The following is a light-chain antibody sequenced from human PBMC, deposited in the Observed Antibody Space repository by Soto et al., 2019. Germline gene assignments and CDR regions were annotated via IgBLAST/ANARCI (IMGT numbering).Light chain of an antibody. CDR3: SSYTTSNTRQIV. CDR2: DVS. V-gene: IGLV2-14*03. CDR1: SSDVGGYNY. J-gene: IGLJ1*01. Sequence: QSVLTQPASVSGSPGESITISCTGTSSDVGGYNYVYWYQHHPGKAPKLLFYDVSNRPSGVSNRFSGSKSDNTASLTISGLQPEDEADYYYSSYTTSNTRQIVFGTGTKVTVL.